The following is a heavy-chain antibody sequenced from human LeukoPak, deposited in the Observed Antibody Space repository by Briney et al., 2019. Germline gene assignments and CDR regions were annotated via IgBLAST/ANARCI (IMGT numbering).Heavy chain of an antibody. CDR1: GFTFSSYA. V-gene: IGHV3-23*01. Sequence: PGGSLRLSCAASGFTFSSYAMSWVRQAPGKGLEWVSAISGSGGSTYYADSVKGRFTISRDNSKNTMYLQMNSLTVQDAAVYYCAKSRVVAAAHFDSWGQGTLVAVSP. D-gene: IGHD2-15*01. CDR3: AKSRVVAAAHFDS. CDR2: ISGSGGST. J-gene: IGHJ4*02.